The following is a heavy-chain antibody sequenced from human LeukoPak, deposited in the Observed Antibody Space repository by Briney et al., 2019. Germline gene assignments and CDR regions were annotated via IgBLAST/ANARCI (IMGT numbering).Heavy chain of an antibody. CDR3: ARAKVLVPDH. Sequence: ASVTVSCKASGYTFTAYYMHWVRQAPEQGPEWMGWINPNSGGTNFAQKLQGRVTMTRDTSISTAYMELSNLRSYDTAIYYCARAKVLVPDHWGQGTLVTVSS. J-gene: IGHJ4*02. V-gene: IGHV1-2*02. CDR2: INPNSGGT. CDR1: GYTFTAYY.